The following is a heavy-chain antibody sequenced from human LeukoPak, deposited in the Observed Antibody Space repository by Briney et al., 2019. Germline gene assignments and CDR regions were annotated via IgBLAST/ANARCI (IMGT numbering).Heavy chain of an antibody. CDR2: INHSGST. CDR1: GGSFSGYY. V-gene: IGHV4-34*01. CDR3: ARGLGVVAARPYSYYFDY. Sequence: SETLSLTCAVYGGSFSGYYWSWIRQPPGKGLEWIGEINHSGSTNYNPSLKSRVTISVDTSKNQFSLKLSSVTAADTAVYYCARGLGVVAARPYSYYFDYWGQGTLVTVSS. D-gene: IGHD6-6*01. J-gene: IGHJ4*02.